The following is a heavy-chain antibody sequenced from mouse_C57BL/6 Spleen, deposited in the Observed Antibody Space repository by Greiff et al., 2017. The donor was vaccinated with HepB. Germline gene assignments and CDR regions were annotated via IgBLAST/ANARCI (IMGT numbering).Heavy chain of an antibody. CDR1: GYTFTDYY. J-gene: IGHJ4*01. Sequence: VHLVESGAELVRPGASVKLSCKASGYTFTDYYINWVKQRPGQGLEWIARIYPGSGNTYYNEKFKGKATLTAEKSSSTAYMQLSSLTSEDSAVYFCAKTGTGAMDYWGQGTSVTVSS. V-gene: IGHV1-76*01. CDR2: IYPGSGNT. D-gene: IGHD4-1*01. CDR3: AKTGTGAMDY.